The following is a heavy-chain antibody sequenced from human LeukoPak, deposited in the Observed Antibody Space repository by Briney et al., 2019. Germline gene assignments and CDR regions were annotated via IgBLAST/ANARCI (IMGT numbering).Heavy chain of an antibody. D-gene: IGHD4-17*01. Sequence: LSGGSLRLSCAASGFTFSSYAMHWVRQAPGKGLEWVAVISYDGSNKYYADSVKGRFTISRDNSKNTLYLQMNSLRAEDTAVYYCARDLGSVTEEFDYWGQGTLVTVSS. V-gene: IGHV3-30-3*01. CDR1: GFTFSSYA. CDR2: ISYDGSNK. J-gene: IGHJ4*02. CDR3: ARDLGSVTEEFDY.